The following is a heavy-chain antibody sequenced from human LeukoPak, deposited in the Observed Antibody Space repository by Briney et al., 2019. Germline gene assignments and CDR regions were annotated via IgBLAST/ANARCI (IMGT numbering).Heavy chain of an antibody. D-gene: IGHD2-2*02. J-gene: IGHJ2*01. CDR1: GGSISSGAYY. V-gene: IGHV4-31*11. CDR2: IYYSGTT. Sequence: SQTLSLTCAVSGGSISSGAYYWSWIRQHPGKGLEWIGYIYYSGTTYYSPSLKGRVTMSVDTSNNQFSLKLISVTAADTAVYYCARLVYCSGVSCYTHWYFGLWGRGTLVTVSS. CDR3: ARLVYCSGVSCYTHWYFGL.